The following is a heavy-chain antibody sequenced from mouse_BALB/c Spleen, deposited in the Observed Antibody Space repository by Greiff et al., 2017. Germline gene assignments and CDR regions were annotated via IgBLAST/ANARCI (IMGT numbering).Heavy chain of an antibody. V-gene: IGHV5-6-5*01. CDR1: GFTFSSYA. Sequence: DVHLVESGGGLVKPGGSLKLSCAASGFTFSSYAMSWVRQTPEKRLEWVASISSGGSTYYPDSVKGRFTISRDNARNILYLQMSSLRSEDTAMYYCARGYYYGSSPDYWGQGTTLTVSS. D-gene: IGHD1-1*01. CDR2: ISSGGST. CDR3: ARGYYYGSSPDY. J-gene: IGHJ2*01.